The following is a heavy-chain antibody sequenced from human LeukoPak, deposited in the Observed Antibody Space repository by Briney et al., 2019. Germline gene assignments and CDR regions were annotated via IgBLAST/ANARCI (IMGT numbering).Heavy chain of an antibody. J-gene: IGHJ4*02. CDR3: ARGIAAENSVAIDQ. D-gene: IGHD6-13*01. CDR1: GFTFSSYW. CDR2: IKSDGSIT. Sequence: GGSLRLSCAASGFTFSSYWMYWVRQAPGKGLVWVARIKSDGSITRHADSVKGRFTISRDNAKSTVNLQMNTVTADDTALYYCARGIAAENSVAIDQWGQGTQVTVSS. V-gene: IGHV3-74*01.